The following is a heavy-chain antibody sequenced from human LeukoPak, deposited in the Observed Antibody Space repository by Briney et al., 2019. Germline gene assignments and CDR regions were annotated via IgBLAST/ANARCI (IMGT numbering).Heavy chain of an antibody. J-gene: IGHJ4*02. CDR3: AILPLWFGELLSFDY. D-gene: IGHD3-10*01. CDR2: ISSSSSTI. CDR1: GFTFSSYS. V-gene: IGHV3-48*04. Sequence: GGSLRLSCAASGFTFSSYSMNWVRQAPGKGLEWVSYISSSSSTIYYADSVKGRFTISRDNAKNSLYLQMNSLRAEDTAVYYCAILPLWFGELLSFDYWGQGTLVTVSS.